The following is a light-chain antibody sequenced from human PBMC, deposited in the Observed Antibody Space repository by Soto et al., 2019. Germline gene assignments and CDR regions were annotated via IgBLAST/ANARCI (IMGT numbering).Light chain of an antibody. CDR1: SSDVGVYKY. Sequence: QSVLTQPASVSGSPGQSITISCTGTSSDVGVYKYVSWHQQHPGKAPKLMIYEVSNRPSGVSNRFSGSKSANTASLTISGLQAGDEAEYFCSSYTTRSTVIVGGGTKLTVL. CDR2: EVS. V-gene: IGLV2-14*01. J-gene: IGLJ2*01. CDR3: SSYTTRSTVI.